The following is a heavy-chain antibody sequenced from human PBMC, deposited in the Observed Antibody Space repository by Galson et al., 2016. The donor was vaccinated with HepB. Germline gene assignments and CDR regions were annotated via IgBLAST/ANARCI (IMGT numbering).Heavy chain of an antibody. V-gene: IGHV3-23*01. Sequence: SLRLSCAASGLTFSNYAMNWVRQAPGKGLEWVSFISGSGATTHYADSVKGRFTISRDNPKNTLFLQMNSLRAEETAVYFCAKDLAALTGSFDYWGQGTLVTVSS. CDR2: ISGSGATT. J-gene: IGHJ4*02. CDR1: GLTFSNYA. CDR3: AKDLAALTGSFDY. D-gene: IGHD1-20*01.